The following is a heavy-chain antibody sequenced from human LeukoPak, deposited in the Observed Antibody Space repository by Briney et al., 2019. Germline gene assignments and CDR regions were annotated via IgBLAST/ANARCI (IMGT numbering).Heavy chain of an antibody. CDR3: AREGGYSYGTDYNWFDP. CDR1: GFTFSSYW. J-gene: IGHJ5*02. V-gene: IGHV3-7*01. D-gene: IGHD5-18*01. Sequence: GGSLRLSCAASGFTFSSYWMSWVRQAPGKGLEWVTNIKQDGSEKYYVDSVKGRFTISRDNAKNSLYLQMNSLRAEDTAVYYCAREGGYSYGTDYNWFDPWGQGTLVTVSS. CDR2: IKQDGSEK.